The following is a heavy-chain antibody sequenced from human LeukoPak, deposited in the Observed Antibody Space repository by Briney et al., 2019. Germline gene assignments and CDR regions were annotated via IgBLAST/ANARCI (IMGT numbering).Heavy chain of an antibody. Sequence: PGRSLRLSCAASGFTFSSYAMRWVRQAPGKGLGWVAVISYDGSNKYYADSVKGRFTISRDNSKNTLYLQMNSLRAEDTAVYYCARDKVATPLDYWGQGTLVTVSS. CDR3: ARDKVATPLDY. V-gene: IGHV3-30*04. J-gene: IGHJ4*02. D-gene: IGHD5-12*01. CDR2: ISYDGSNK. CDR1: GFTFSSYA.